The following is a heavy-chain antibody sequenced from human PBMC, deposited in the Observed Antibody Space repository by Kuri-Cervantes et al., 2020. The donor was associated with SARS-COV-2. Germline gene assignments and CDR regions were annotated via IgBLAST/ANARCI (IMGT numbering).Heavy chain of an antibody. CDR1: GYTFTTYG. J-gene: IGHJ6*03. V-gene: IGHV1-18*01. Sequence: ASVKVSCKTSGYTFTTYGISWVRKAPGRGLEWMGSISPYNGNTNYAQIVQGRVTMTTDESTSTAYMELSSLRSEDTAVYYCARAGWGSGSAPARDYYYMDVWGKGTTVTVSS. D-gene: IGHD1-26*01. CDR3: ARAGWGSGSAPARDYYYMDV. CDR2: ISPYNGNT.